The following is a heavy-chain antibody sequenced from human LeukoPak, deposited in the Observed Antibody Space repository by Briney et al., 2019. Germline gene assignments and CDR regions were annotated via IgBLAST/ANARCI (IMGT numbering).Heavy chain of an antibody. D-gene: IGHD3-10*01. CDR1: GFTFSSYA. Sequence: PGGSLRLSCAASGFTFSSYAMHWVRQAPGKGLEWVAVISYDGSNKYYAGSVKGRFTISRDNSKNTLYLQMNSLRAEDTAVYYCARDKLSSGSYPNWFDPWGQGTLVTVSS. CDR3: ARDKLSSGSYPNWFDP. V-gene: IGHV3-30*04. J-gene: IGHJ5*02. CDR2: ISYDGSNK.